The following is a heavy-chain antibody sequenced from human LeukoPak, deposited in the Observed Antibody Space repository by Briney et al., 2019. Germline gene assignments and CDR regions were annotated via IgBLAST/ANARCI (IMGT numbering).Heavy chain of an antibody. Sequence: SETLSLSRAVYGGSFSGYYWRWIRQPPGKGLEWIGEINHSGSTNYNPSLKSRVTISVDTSKNQFSLKLSSVTAADTAVYYCARGPPDSSSWYLRRGAFDIWGQGTMVTVS. CDR2: INHSGST. D-gene: IGHD6-13*01. J-gene: IGHJ3*02. CDR3: ARGPPDSSSWYLRRGAFDI. CDR1: GGSFSGYY. V-gene: IGHV4-34*01.